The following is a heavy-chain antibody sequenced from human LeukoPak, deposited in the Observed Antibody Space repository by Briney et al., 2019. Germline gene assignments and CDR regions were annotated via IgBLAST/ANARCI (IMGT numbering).Heavy chain of an antibody. CDR3: AKRCVRGWSTDAFDF. J-gene: IGHJ3*01. CDR2: IRGSDGIT. Sequence: GGSLRLSCAASGFTFSSYAMSWVGHAPGKGLEWVLTIRGSDGITYYADSVKGRFTISRDNSKNTLYLQMNSLRAEDTAVYYCAKRCVRGWSTDAFDFWGQGTMVTVSS. CDR1: GFTFSSYA. V-gene: IGHV3-23*01. D-gene: IGHD6-19*01.